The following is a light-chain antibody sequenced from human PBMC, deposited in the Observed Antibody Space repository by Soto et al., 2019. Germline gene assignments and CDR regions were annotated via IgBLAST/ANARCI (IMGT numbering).Light chain of an antibody. CDR3: QQHNQWPIT. CDR2: YIS. V-gene: IGKV3D-15*01. Sequence: EIVMNQSPATLSVSQGETASLSCRASQSAGNFLAWYQQKPGQAPRLLIYYISTRATGIPARFSGSGSGTEFTLTINSLQSEDSAVYYCQQHNQWPITFGQGTLLEIK. CDR1: QSAGNF. J-gene: IGKJ5*01.